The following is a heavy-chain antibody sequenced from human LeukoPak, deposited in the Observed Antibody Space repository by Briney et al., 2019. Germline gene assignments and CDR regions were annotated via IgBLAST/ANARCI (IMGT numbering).Heavy chain of an antibody. CDR2: IIPILGIA. CDR3: ARDPDLWFGELLSKDNWFDP. V-gene: IGHV1-69*04. J-gene: IGHJ5*02. Sequence: ASVKVSCKASGGTFSSYAISWVRQAPGQGLEWMGRIIPILGIANYAQKLQGRVTITADKSTSTAYMELSSLRSEDTAVYYCARDPDLWFGELLSKDNWFDPWGQGTLVTVSS. D-gene: IGHD3-10*01. CDR1: GGTFSSYA.